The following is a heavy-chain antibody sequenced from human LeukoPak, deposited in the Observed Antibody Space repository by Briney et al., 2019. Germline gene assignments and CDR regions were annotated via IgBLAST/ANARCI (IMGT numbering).Heavy chain of an antibody. Sequence: GVSLRLSCAASGFSFRTYWMTWVRQAPGKGLEWVANLSPEGSDKFYVDSVKGRFTIFRDNAKSSVYLQMSSQRVEDTAVYYCARDAYTSASDSWGQGTLVSVSS. CDR3: ARDAYTSASDS. J-gene: IGHJ5*01. CDR1: GFSFRTYW. CDR2: LSPEGSDK. D-gene: IGHD3-16*01. V-gene: IGHV3-7*01.